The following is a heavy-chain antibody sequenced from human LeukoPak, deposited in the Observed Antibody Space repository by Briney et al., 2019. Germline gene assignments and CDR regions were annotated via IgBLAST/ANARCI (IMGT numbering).Heavy chain of an antibody. V-gene: IGHV3-74*01. Sequence: GGSLRLSCAASGFTFSSYWMHWVRQAPGKGQVWVSRINSDGSSTSYADSVKGRFTISRDNAKNTLYLQMNSLRAEDTAVYYCARDTYLAYDAFDIWGQGTMVTVSS. CDR2: INSDGSST. CDR3: ARDTYLAYDAFDI. J-gene: IGHJ3*02. D-gene: IGHD2/OR15-2a*01. CDR1: GFTFSSYW.